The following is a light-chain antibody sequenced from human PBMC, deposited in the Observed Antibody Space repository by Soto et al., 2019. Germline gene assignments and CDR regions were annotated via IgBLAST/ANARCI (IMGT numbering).Light chain of an antibody. CDR3: QQYNNWPPYT. CDR1: QSVSSN. CDR2: GAS. V-gene: IGKV3-15*01. J-gene: IGKJ2*01. Sequence: EIVMTQSPATLSVSPGERATLSCRASQSVSSNLAWYQQKPGQAPRLLIYGASTRATGIPARFSGSGSGTEFTLTISSLQSEDFAVYYCQQYNNWPPYTFGQWNKLKIK.